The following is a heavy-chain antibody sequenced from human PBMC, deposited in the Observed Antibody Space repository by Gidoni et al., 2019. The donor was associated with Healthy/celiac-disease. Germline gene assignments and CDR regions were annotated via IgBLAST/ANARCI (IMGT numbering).Heavy chain of an antibody. D-gene: IGHD4-17*01. CDR1: GFTFSSYA. CDR3: ANPLLGGDYHVWFQH. CDR2: ISGSGGRT. Sequence: EVQLLESGGGLVQPGGSLRLSCAASGFTFSSYAMSWVRQAPGKGLEWVSAISGSGGRTYYADAVKGRFTISRDNSKNTLYLQMNSLRAEDTAVYYCANPLLGGDYHVWFQHWGQGTLVTVSS. V-gene: IGHV3-23*01. J-gene: IGHJ1*01.